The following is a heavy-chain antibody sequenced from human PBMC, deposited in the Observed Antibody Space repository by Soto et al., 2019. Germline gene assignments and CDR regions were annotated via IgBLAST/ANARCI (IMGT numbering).Heavy chain of an antibody. D-gene: IGHD2-21*02. CDR2: INHSGST. CDR1: GGSFSGYY. Sequence: QVQLQQWGAGLLKPSETLSLTCAVYGGSFSGYYWSWIRQPPGKGLAWIGEINHSGSTNYNPSLKSRVTTSVDTSKIQCSLKLSSVTAADTAVYYCARGPVVTRRDAFDIWGQGTMVTVSS. CDR3: ARGPVVTRRDAFDI. V-gene: IGHV4-34*01. J-gene: IGHJ3*02.